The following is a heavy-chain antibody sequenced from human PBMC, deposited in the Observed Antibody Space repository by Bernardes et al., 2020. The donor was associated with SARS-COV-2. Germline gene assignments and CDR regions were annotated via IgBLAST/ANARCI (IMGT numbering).Heavy chain of an antibody. V-gene: IGHV3-15*05. CDR2: LKRKADGGTA. CDR1: GFPVADTT. D-gene: IGHD3-3*02. CDR3: AALDR. Sequence: GSLRLSCSGSGFPVADTTMIWVRPGPGKGLEWVGRLKRKADGGTADYAAPVEGRFTISRDESRNTFSLEMNSLTIEDTATYYCAALDRWGQGTLVTVSS. J-gene: IGHJ4*01.